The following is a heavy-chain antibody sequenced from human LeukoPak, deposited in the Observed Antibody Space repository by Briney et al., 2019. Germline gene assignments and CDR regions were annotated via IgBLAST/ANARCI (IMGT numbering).Heavy chain of an antibody. Sequence: ASVKVSCKASGYTFTTYYIHWVRQAPGQGLEWMGIINPTGGSTTYAQKFQGRVTMTRDTSTSTVFMELNSLRSEDTAVYYCALYSSTWYWGQGTLATVSS. D-gene: IGHD6-13*01. CDR3: ALYSSTWY. CDR1: GYTFTTYY. V-gene: IGHV1-46*01. CDR2: INPTGGST. J-gene: IGHJ4*02.